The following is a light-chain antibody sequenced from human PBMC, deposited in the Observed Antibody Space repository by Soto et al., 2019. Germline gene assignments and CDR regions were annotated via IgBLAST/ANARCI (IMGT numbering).Light chain of an antibody. CDR2: SNV. CDR1: SSNIGSNT. J-gene: IGLJ3*02. CDR3: AAWDGSLNGWV. Sequence: QSVLTQAPSVSGTPGQRVTISCSGSSSNIGSNTVSWYQQLPGTAPKVLIYSNVQRPSGVPDRFSGSKSGTSASLAIGGLQSEDEDDYYCAAWDGSLNGWVFGGGTKVTVL. V-gene: IGLV1-44*01.